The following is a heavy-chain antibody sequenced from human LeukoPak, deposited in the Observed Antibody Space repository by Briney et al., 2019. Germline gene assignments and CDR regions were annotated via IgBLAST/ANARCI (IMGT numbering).Heavy chain of an antibody. J-gene: IGHJ3*02. CDR3: TRDWARIAAAGTAAFDI. CDR1: GFTFGDYT. Sequence: GGSLRLSCTASGFTFGDYTMSWVRQAPEKGLEWAGFIRSKAFGGTTEYAASAKGRFTISRDDSKSIAYLQMNSLKTEDTAVYYCTRDWARIAAAGTAAFDIWGQGTMVTVSS. V-gene: IGHV3-49*04. D-gene: IGHD6-13*01. CDR2: IRSKAFGGTT.